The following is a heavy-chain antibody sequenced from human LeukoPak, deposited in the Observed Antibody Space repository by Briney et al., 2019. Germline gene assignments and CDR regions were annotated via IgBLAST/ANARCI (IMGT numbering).Heavy chain of an antibody. D-gene: IGHD6-19*01. CDR2: IKSKTDGGTT. J-gene: IGHJ4*02. V-gene: IGHV3-15*01. Sequence: GGSLRLSCAASGFTFSNAWMSWVRQAPGKGLEWVGRIKSKTDGGTTDYAAPVKGRFTISRDDSKNTLYLQMNSLKTEDTAVYYCTTGGWPSTDYFDYWGQGTLVTVSS. CDR3: TTGGWPSTDYFDY. CDR1: GFTFSNAW.